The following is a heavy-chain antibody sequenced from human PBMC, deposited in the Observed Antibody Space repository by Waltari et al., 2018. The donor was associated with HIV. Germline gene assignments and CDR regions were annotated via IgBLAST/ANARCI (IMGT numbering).Heavy chain of an antibody. D-gene: IGHD5-18*01. CDR2: IRSKTYGGTT. CDR3: SRSRGYSYGYADY. J-gene: IGHJ4*02. CDR1: GLTFGDSA. V-gene: IGHV3-49*03. Sequence: EVQLVESGGGLVQSGRSLRLSCTASGLTFGDSAMSWLRQAPGKGLEWVGVIRSKTYGGTTEYAASVKDRFTISRDDSKIIADLQMNSLKTEDTAVYYCSRSRGYSYGYADYWGQGTLVTVSS.